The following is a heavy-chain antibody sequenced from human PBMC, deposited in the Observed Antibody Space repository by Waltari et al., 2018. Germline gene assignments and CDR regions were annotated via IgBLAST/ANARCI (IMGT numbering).Heavy chain of an antibody. CDR3: ARDASENFRYYDFWSGYWFDP. V-gene: IGHV1-18*01. J-gene: IGHJ5*02. CDR2: ISAYNGNT. D-gene: IGHD3-3*01. CDR1: GYTFPSYV. Sequence: QVQLVQSGAEVKKPGASVTVSCKASGYTFPSYVILRVRQAPGHGLEWMGWISAYNGNTNYAQKLQGRVTMTTDTSTSTAYMELRSLRSDDTAVYYCARDASENFRYYDFWSGYWFDPWGQGTLVTVSS.